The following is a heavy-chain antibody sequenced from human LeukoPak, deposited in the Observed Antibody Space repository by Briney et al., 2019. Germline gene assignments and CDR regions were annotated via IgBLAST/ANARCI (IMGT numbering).Heavy chain of an antibody. CDR2: IYYSGTT. Sequence: SETLSLTCTVSGGSISSYYWNWIRQPPGKGLEWIGYIYYSGTTYYNPSLKSRVTISIDTSKNQFSLKLSSVTAADTAVYYCARRGFYGDYVDYWGQGTLVTVSS. CDR1: GGSISSYY. CDR3: ARRGFYGDYVDY. D-gene: IGHD4-17*01. J-gene: IGHJ4*02. V-gene: IGHV4-59*08.